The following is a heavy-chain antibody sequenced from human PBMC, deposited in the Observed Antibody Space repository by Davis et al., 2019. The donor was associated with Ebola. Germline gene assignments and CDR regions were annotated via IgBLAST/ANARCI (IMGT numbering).Heavy chain of an antibody. Sequence: SVKVSCKTSGFTFANSAIQWARQAPGQRLEWIGWVVVGTYNINYAKKFQGRVTITRDMTTSTAYMELTGLRSEDTALYYCAASAGTVGKFDYWGQGTLVTVSS. J-gene: IGHJ4*02. CDR2: VVVGTYNI. CDR1: GFTFANSA. D-gene: IGHD1-14*01. CDR3: AASAGTVGKFDY. V-gene: IGHV1-58*02.